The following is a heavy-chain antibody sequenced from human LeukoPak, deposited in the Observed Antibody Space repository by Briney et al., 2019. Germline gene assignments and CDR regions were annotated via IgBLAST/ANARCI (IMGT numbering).Heavy chain of an antibody. CDR3: ARVYLSSSGCELKFFDS. V-gene: IGHV3-21*01. CDR2: ISSLGTYI. Sequence: PGGSLRLSCAASGFTFRNYSMSWVRQAPGKGLEWVSSISSLGTYIYFADSLKGRFTMSRDNANNSLYLQMNSLRAEDTSVYYCARVYLSSSGCELKFFDSWGQGALVAVSS. D-gene: IGHD6-19*01. CDR1: GFTFRNYS. J-gene: IGHJ4*02.